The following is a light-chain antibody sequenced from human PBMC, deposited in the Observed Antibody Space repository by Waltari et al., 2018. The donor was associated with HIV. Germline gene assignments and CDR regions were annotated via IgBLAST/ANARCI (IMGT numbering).Light chain of an antibody. CDR2: DAN. CDR1: SSNIGSPP. Sequence: QSVVTQPPSASGTPGQRVTISCSGSSSNIGSPPVSWSQPLPGTAPHLLIYDANKRPSGVPDRFSASRSGTSASLAISGLQSDDEADYYCAAWDDSLIGRVFGGGTKLTVL. CDR3: AAWDDSLIGRV. V-gene: IGLV1-44*01. J-gene: IGLJ3*02.